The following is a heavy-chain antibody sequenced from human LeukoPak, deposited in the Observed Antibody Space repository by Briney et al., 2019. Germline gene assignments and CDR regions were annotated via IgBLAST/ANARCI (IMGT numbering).Heavy chain of an antibody. CDR2: IYYSGST. D-gene: IGHD2-15*01. CDR3: ASTSGYCSGGNCYSAFDY. CDR1: GGSINNYY. V-gene: IGHV4-59*01. Sequence: SETLSLTCTVSGGSINNYYWSWIRQPPGEGLEWIGYIYYSGSTNYNPSLKSRLTISVDTSNNQFSLKLSSVTAADTAVYYCASTSGYCSGGNCYSAFDYWGQGTLVTVSS. J-gene: IGHJ4*02.